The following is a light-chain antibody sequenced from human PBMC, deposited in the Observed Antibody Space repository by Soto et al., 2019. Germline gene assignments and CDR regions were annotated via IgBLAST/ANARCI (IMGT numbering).Light chain of an antibody. CDR2: DVS. CDR1: SSDVGRYNY. Sequence: QSALTQPASVSGSPGQSIALSCTGTSSDVGRYNYVSWYQQHPGKAPKLMIYDVSNRPSGVSNRFSGSKSGNTASLTISGLQAEDEADYYCSSYTSSSTRVFGTGTKLTVL. J-gene: IGLJ1*01. CDR3: SSYTSSSTRV. V-gene: IGLV2-14*01.